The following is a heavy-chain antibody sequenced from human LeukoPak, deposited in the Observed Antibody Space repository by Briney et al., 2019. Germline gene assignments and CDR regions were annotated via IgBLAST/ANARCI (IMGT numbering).Heavy chain of an antibody. D-gene: IGHD3-9*01. CDR1: GFTFSSYA. CDR3: ARTPYYDNPLDY. Sequence: GGSLRLSCAASGFTFSSYAMSWVRQAPGKGLEWVSVIYSGGSTYYADSVQGRFTISRDNSKNTLYLQMNSLRAEDTAVYYCARTPYYDNPLDYWGRGTLVTVSS. J-gene: IGHJ4*02. CDR2: IYSGGST. V-gene: IGHV3-53*01.